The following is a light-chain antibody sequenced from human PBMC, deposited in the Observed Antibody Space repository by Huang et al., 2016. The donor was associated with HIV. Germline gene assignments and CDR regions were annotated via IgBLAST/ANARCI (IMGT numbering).Light chain of an antibody. CDR1: QGISSY. Sequence: IQLTQSPSSLSASVGDRVTITCRASQGISSYLAWYQQKPGKAPKLLSYAASTLQSGDPSRISRSGSGTDFTLTISSLQPEDFATYYCQQLNSYPRTFGRGTKVEIK. J-gene: IGKJ1*01. CDR2: AAS. V-gene: IGKV1-9*01. CDR3: QQLNSYPRT.